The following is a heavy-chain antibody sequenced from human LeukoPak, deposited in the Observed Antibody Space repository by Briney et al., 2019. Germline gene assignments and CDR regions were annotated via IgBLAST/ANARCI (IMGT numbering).Heavy chain of an antibody. J-gene: IGHJ6*02. CDR1: GFTVSSNY. Sequence: PGGSLRLSCAASGFTVSSNYMSWVRQAPGKGLEWVSVIYSGGSTYYADSVKGRFTISRDNTKNTLYLQMNSLRAEDTAVYYCARDIPQYGMDVWGQGTTVTVSS. V-gene: IGHV3-53*01. CDR2: IYSGGST. CDR3: ARDIPQYGMDV.